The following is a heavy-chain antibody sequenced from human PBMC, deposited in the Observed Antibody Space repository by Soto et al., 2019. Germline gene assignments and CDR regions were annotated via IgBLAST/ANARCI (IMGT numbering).Heavy chain of an antibody. CDR2: ISAYNGNT. J-gene: IGHJ4*02. V-gene: IGHV1-18*04. Sequence: QVQLVQSGAEVKKPGASVKVSCKASGYTFTSYGISWVRQAPGQGLEWMGWISAYNGNTNYAQKLQGRVTMTTDTSTSTAYMELRSLRSDDTDVYYCARVRYYYDSSGYPDYWGQGSLVTVSS. D-gene: IGHD3-22*01. CDR3: ARVRYYYDSSGYPDY. CDR1: GYTFTSYG.